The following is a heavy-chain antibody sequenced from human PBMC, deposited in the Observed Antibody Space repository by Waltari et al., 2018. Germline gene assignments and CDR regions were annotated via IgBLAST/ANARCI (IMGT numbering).Heavy chain of an antibody. CDR1: GLTFSSYW. J-gene: IGHJ4*02. CDR3: ARRPVSGSGSYYVGDY. CDR2: ISTDGRGA. D-gene: IGHD1-26*01. Sequence: EVQLVESGGGLVQPGGSLRLACAASGLTFSSYWMHWVRQVPGKGLVWGAGISTDGRGANYADSVQGRFTSSRDNAKNILYLQMNSLRAEDTAVYYCARRPVSGSGSYYVGDYWGQGTLVTVSS. V-gene: IGHV3-74*01.